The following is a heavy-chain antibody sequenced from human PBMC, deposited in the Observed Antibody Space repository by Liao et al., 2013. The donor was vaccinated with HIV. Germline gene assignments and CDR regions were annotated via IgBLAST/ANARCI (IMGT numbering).Heavy chain of an antibody. V-gene: IGHV4-34*01. D-gene: IGHD2-21*01. J-gene: IGHJ4*02. CDR1: GGSFSGYY. Sequence: QVQLQQWGAGLLKPSETLSLTCAVYGGSFSGYYWSWIRQPPGKGLEWIGEINHSGSTNYNPSLKSRVTISVDTSKNQFSLNLTSVTAADTAVYYCARATLGYGGGDCFDSWGQGTLVTVSS. CDR2: INHSGST. CDR3: ARATLGYGGGDCFDS.